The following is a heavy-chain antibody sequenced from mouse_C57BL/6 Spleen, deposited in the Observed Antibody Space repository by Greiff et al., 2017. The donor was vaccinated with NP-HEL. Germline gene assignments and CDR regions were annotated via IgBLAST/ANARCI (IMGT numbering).Heavy chain of an antibody. CDR2: IDPETGGT. J-gene: IGHJ2*01. CDR1: GYTFNDYE. V-gene: IGHV1-15*01. D-gene: IGHD1-1*01. CDR3: TRRGYGSRFDY. Sequence: QVQLQQSGAELVRPGASVTLSCKASGYTFNDYEMHWVKQTPVHGLEWIGAIDPETGGTAYNQKFKGKAILTADKTSSTAYMELRSLTSEDSAVYYCTRRGYGSRFDYWGQGTTLTVSS.